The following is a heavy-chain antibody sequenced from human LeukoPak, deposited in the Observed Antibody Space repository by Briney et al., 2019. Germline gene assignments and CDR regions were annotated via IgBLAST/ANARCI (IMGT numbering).Heavy chain of an antibody. Sequence: ASVKVSCKASGYTFTSYYMHWVRQAPGQGLEWMGIINPSGGDTSYAQKFQGRVTMTRDTSTSTVYMELSILRSEDTAVYYCARAYTAMVYWFDPWGQGTLVTVSS. J-gene: IGHJ5*02. V-gene: IGHV1-46*01. CDR1: GYTFTSYY. CDR2: INPSGGDT. D-gene: IGHD5-18*01. CDR3: ARAYTAMVYWFDP.